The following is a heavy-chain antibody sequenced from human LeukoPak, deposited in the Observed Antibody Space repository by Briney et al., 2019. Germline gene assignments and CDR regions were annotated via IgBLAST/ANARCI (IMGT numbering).Heavy chain of an antibody. CDR1: GGSISSSSYY. D-gene: IGHD6-13*01. CDR2: IYYSGST. V-gene: IGHV4-39*07. Sequence: SETLSLTCTVSGGSISSSSYYWGWIRQPPGKGLEWIGSIYYSGSTYYNPSLKSRVTISVDTSKNQFSLKLSSVTAADTAVYYCARAYSSSWYYNWFDPWGQGTLVTVSS. J-gene: IGHJ5*02. CDR3: ARAYSSSWYYNWFDP.